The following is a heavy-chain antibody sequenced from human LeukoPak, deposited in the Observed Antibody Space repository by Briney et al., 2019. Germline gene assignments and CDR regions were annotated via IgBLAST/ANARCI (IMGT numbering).Heavy chain of an antibody. V-gene: IGHV4-30-2*01. D-gene: IGHD4-17*01. Sequence: PSQTLSFTCTVSGASISSGTHSWSWIRQPPGKGLEWIGYFYHSGSIYYNPSLKSRVTISVDRSKDQFSLNLTSVTAADTAIYYCARTTVTNMFDFWGQGTPVTVSS. CDR2: FYHSGSI. J-gene: IGHJ4*02. CDR3: ARTTVTNMFDF. CDR1: GASISSGTHS.